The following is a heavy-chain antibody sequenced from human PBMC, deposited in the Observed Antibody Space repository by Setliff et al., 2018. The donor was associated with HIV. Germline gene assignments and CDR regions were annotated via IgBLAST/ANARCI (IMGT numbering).Heavy chain of an antibody. D-gene: IGHD3-10*01. CDR1: GYTFTRYD. CDR2: ISAYNGNT. J-gene: IGHJ4*02. Sequence: ASVKVSCKASGYTFTRYDINWVRQATGQGLEWMGWISAYNGNTNYAQKLQGRISMTRNTSISTAYMELNSLRSEDTAVYYCARGDRYSYGSGSSVFDYWGQGTLVTVSS. V-gene: IGHV1-8*01. CDR3: ARGDRYSYGSGSSVFDY.